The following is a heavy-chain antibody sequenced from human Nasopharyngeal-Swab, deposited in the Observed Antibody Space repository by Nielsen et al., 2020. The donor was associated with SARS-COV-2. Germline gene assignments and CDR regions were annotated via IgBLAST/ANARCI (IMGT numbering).Heavy chain of an antibody. CDR1: GGSISSGGYF. V-gene: IGHV4-31*11. CDR3: VRHRESSGWCFQH. J-gene: IGHJ1*01. Sequence: LRLSCAVSGGSISSGGYFWSWIRQHPGKGLEWIGYIHYTGNTYYNPSLESRLTISLDTSQNQFSLRLTSVTAADTAVYYCVRHRESSGWCFQHWGRGTLVTVSS. CDR2: IHYTGNT. D-gene: IGHD6-19*01.